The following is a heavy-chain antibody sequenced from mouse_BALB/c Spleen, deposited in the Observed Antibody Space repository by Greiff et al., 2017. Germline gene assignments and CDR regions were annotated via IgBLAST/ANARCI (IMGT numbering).Heavy chain of an antibody. CDR3: ARGGTWFAY. Sequence: QVQLQQPGAELVKPGASVKLSCKASGYTFTSYWMHWVKQRPGQGLEWIGEIDPSDSYTNYNQKFKGKATLTVDKSSSTAYMQLSSLTSEDSAVYCCARGGTWFAYWGQGTLVTVSA. V-gene: IGHV1-69*02. J-gene: IGHJ3*01. CDR1: GYTFTSYW. CDR2: IDPSDSYT.